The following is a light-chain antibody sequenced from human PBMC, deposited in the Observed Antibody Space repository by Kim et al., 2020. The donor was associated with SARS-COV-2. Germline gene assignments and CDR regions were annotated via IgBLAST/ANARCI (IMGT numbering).Light chain of an antibody. CDR2: EKT. V-gene: IGKV3-11*01. CDR1: TSLGKS. J-gene: IGKJ4*01. CDR3: QRRYNWPLT. Sequence: CPGERAPPSRGPTTSLGKSLAWFQQKPGQAPRLRIFEKTNRGPGIPARVSGSGSGTTFTLTISGREPEEFAVYYCQRRYNWPLTYGGGSKVDIK.